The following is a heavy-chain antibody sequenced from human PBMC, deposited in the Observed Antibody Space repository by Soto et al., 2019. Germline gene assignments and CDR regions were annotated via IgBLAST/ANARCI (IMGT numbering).Heavy chain of an antibody. CDR2: IYYSGST. V-gene: IGHV4-61*01. CDR1: GGSVSSGSYY. CDR3: STNPMPTYYDSSGYYPGPFDY. D-gene: IGHD3-22*01. J-gene: IGHJ4*02. Sequence: TLSLTCTVSGGSVSSGSYYWSWIRQPPGKGLEWIGYIYYSGSTNYNPSLKSRVTISVDTSKNQFSLKLSSVTAADTAVYYCSTNPMPTYYDSSGYYPGPFDYWGQGTLVTVSS.